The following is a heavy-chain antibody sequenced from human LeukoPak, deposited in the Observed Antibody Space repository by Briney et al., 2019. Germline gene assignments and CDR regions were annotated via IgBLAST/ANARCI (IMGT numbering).Heavy chain of an antibody. Sequence: SETLSLTCTVSGGSISGFYWSWIRQPPGKGLECIGYIYYSGSTNHNPSLKSRVSISVDTSKNQFSLKLSSVTAADTAVYYCARVKGYYDSSGCYKAHAFDIWGQGTMVTVSS. CDR1: GGSISGFY. CDR3: ARVKGYYDSSGCYKAHAFDI. D-gene: IGHD3-22*01. J-gene: IGHJ3*02. CDR2: IYYSGST. V-gene: IGHV4-59*01.